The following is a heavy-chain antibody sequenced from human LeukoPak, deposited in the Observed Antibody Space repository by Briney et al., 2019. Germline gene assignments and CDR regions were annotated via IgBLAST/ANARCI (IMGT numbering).Heavy chain of an antibody. CDR1: GFTFSGNG. V-gene: IGHV3-30*02. J-gene: IGHJ3*02. CDR2: IRYDGSNK. D-gene: IGHD2-15*01. Sequence: GGSLRLSCVGSGFTFSGNGMHWVRQAPGKGLEWVAFIRYDGSNKYYADSVKGRFTISRDNSKNTLYLQMNSLRAEDTAVYYCAGYWDAFDIWGQGTMVTVSS. CDR3: AGYWDAFDI.